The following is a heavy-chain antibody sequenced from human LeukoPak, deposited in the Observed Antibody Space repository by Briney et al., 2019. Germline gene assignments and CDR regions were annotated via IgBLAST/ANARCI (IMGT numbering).Heavy chain of an antibody. V-gene: IGHV4-30-2*01. D-gene: IGHD4-23*01. CDR3: AGGGDKIDY. CDR1: GGSISSGGYS. CDR2: IYHSGST. J-gene: IGHJ4*02. Sequence: SQTLSLTCAVSGGSISSGGYSWSWIRQPPGKGLECIGYIYHSGSTYYNPSLKSRVTISVDRSKNQFSLKLSSVTAADTAAYYCAGGGDKIDYWGQGTLVTVSS.